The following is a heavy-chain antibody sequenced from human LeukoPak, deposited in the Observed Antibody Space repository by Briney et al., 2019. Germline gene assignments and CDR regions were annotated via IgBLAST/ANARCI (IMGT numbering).Heavy chain of an antibody. CDR3: ARSILSRYYYDSSGYVPDN. D-gene: IGHD3-22*01. Sequence: GGSLRLSCAASGFTFSSYWMSWVRQAPGKGLEWVANIKQDGSEKYYVDSVKGRFTISRDNAKNSLYLQMNSLRAEDTAVYYCARSILSRYYYDSSGYVPDNWGQGTLVTVSS. V-gene: IGHV3-7*01. CDR2: IKQDGSEK. J-gene: IGHJ4*02. CDR1: GFTFSSYW.